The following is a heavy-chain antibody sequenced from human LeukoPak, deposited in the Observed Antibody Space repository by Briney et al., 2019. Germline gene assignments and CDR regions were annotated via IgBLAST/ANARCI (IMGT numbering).Heavy chain of an antibody. CDR1: GGSISSYY. CDR2: IYTSGST. J-gene: IGHJ4*02. D-gene: IGHD3-22*01. V-gene: IGHV4-4*07. Sequence: PSETLSLTCPVSGGSISSYYWSWIRQPAGKGLEWIGRIYTSGSTNYNPSLKSRVTMSVDTSKNQFSLKLSSVTAADTAVYYCGVDYYDSSGYSPYWGQGTLVTVSS. CDR3: GVDYYDSSGYSPY.